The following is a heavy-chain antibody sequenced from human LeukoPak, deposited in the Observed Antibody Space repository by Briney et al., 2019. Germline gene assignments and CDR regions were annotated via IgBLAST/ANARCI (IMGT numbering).Heavy chain of an antibody. Sequence: GGSLRPSSAASGFTITSFSVNWVRQAPGKGLEWVSSISSRSSYIYYADPVKVRFTISRDNAKNSLYLQMNSLRAEDTAVYYCARDRPVLRGQGTLVTVSS. V-gene: IGHV3-21*01. CDR3: ARDRPVL. J-gene: IGHJ1*01. D-gene: IGHD4/OR15-4a*01. CDR1: GFTITSFS. CDR2: ISSRSSYI.